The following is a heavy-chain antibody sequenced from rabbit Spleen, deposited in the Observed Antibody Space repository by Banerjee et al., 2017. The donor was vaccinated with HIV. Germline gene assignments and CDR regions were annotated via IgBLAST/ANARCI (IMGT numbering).Heavy chain of an antibody. CDR1: GFSFSSVYY. V-gene: IGHV1S45*01. CDR3: ARDTYDDYGDYWGSYYFNL. Sequence: QEQLVESGGGLVQPEGSLTLTCTASGFSFSSVYYVCWVRQAPGKGLEWIACIYTGSSGSTYYASWVKGRFTISKTSSTTVTLQMTSLTAADTATYFCARDTYDDYGDYWGSYYFNLWGPGTLVTVS. D-gene: IGHD2-1*01. J-gene: IGHJ4*01. CDR2: IYTGSSGST.